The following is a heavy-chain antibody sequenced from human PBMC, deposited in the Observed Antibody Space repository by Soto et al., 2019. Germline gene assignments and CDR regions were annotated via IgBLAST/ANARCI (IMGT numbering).Heavy chain of an antibody. D-gene: IGHD3-10*01. CDR3: ARLWFGKPPGYLDY. J-gene: IGHJ4*02. CDR2: IYTSGNS. Sequence: QVQLQESGPGLVKPSETLSLTCSVSGGSIRNYYWNWIRQPAGKGLEWIGRIYTSGNSDYNPSLKSRGTMSADTSKNQLSLRLSSVTAADSAVYYCARLWFGKPPGYLDYWGQGIRVTISS. V-gene: IGHV4-4*07. CDR1: GGSIRNYY.